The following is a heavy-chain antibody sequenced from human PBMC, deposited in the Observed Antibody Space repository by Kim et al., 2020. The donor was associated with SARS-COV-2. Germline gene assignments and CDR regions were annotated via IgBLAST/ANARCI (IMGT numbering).Heavy chain of an antibody. V-gene: IGHV3-30*18. Sequence: GGSLRLSCAASGFTFSSYGMHWVRQAPGKGLEWVAVISYDGSNKYYADSVKGRFTISRDNSKNTLSLQMNSLRAEDTAVYCCAKDFTGGGYDYVGAFDIWGQGTTVSVSS. J-gene: IGHJ3*02. CDR3: AKDFTGGGYDYVGAFDI. D-gene: IGHD5-12*01. CDR2: ISYDGSNK. CDR1: GFTFSSYG.